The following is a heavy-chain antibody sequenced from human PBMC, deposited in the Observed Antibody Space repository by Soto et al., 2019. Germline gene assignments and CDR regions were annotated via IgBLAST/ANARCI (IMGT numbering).Heavy chain of an antibody. D-gene: IGHD3-9*01. J-gene: IGHJ4*02. CDR2: IVVGSGNT. CDR1: GFTFASSA. Sequence: SVKVSCKASGFTFASSAVQWVRQARGQRLEWIGWIVVGSGNTNYAQKFQERVTITRDMSTSTAYMELSSLRSEDTAVYYCAADTVLRYFDWPAIDYWGQGTLVTSPQ. CDR3: AADTVLRYFDWPAIDY. V-gene: IGHV1-58*01.